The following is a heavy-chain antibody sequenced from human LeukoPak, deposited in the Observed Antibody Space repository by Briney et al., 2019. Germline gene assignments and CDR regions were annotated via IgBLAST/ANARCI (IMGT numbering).Heavy chain of an antibody. Sequence: SETLPLTCAVYGGSFSGYYWSWIRQPPGKGLEWIGEINHSGSTNYNPSLKSRVTISVDTSKNQFSLKLSSVTAADTAVYYCARGGGCSSTSCNNWFDPWGQGTLVTVSS. CDR1: GGSFSGYY. J-gene: IGHJ5*02. D-gene: IGHD2-2*01. V-gene: IGHV4-34*01. CDR3: ARGGGCSSTSCNNWFDP. CDR2: INHSGST.